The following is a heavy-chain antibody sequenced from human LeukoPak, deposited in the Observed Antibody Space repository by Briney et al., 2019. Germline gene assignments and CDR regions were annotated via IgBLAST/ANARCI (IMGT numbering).Heavy chain of an antibody. CDR2: IYYSGST. J-gene: IGHJ3*02. CDR3: ARYIVSYPHDAFDI. Sequence: SETLSLTCTVSGGSISSYYWSWIRKPPGKGLEWIGYIYYSGSTSYNPSLKSRVTISVDTSKKQFFLKLSSVTAADTAFYYCARYIVSYPHDAFDIWGQGTMVTVSS. D-gene: IGHD1-26*01. CDR1: GGSISSYY. V-gene: IGHV4-59*01.